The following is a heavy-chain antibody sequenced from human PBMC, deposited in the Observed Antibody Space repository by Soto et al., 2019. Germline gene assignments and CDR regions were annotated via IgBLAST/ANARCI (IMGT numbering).Heavy chain of an antibody. CDR3: ARFWSGSYGLDV. J-gene: IGHJ6*02. CDR2: IHYSGST. Sequence: SETLSLTCTVSGVSFSSYYWSWIRQPPGKGLEWIGYIHYSGSTSYNPSLKSRVAISVDTSKNQFSLRLSSVTAADTAMYYCARFWSGSYGLDVWGQGTTVTVSS. CDR1: GVSFSSYY. D-gene: IGHD3-3*01. V-gene: IGHV4-59*01.